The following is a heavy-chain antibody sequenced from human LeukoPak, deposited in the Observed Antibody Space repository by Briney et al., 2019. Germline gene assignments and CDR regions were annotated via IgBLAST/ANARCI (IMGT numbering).Heavy chain of an antibody. J-gene: IGHJ5*02. D-gene: IGHD3-10*01. V-gene: IGHV3-21*01. CDR1: GFTFSSYS. CDR2: ISSSSSYI. Sequence: PGGSLRLSCAASGFTFSSYSMNWVRQAPGKGLEWVSSISSSSSYIYYADSVKGRFTISRDNAKNSLYLQMNSLRAEDTAVYYCARDGEYYYGSGNYSNWFDPWGQGTLVTVSS. CDR3: ARDGEYYYGSGNYSNWFDP.